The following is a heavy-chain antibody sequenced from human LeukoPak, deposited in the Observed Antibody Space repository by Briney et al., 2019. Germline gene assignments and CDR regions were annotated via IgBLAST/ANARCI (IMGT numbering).Heavy chain of an antibody. J-gene: IGHJ4*02. CDR3: ANFGSGSYVGGFDY. Sequence: GGSLRLSCAASGFTFSSYAMCWVRQAPGKGLEWVSAISGSGGSTYYADSVKGRFTISRDNSKNTLYLQMNSLRAEDTAVYYCANFGSGSYVGGFDYWGQGTLVTVSS. CDR1: GFTFSSYA. D-gene: IGHD3-10*01. CDR2: ISGSGGST. V-gene: IGHV3-23*01.